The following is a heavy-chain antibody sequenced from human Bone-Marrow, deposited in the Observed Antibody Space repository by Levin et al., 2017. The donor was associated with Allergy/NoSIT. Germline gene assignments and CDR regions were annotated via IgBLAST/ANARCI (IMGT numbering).Heavy chain of an antibody. CDR1: GYTFTGYY. J-gene: IGHJ6*02. Sequence: GESLKISCKASGYTFTGYYMHWVRQAPGQGLEWMGWINPNSGGTNYAQKFQGRVTMTRDTSISTAYMELSRLRSDDTAVYYCARGRPPILGVVIIGVSPDYYYDGMDVWGQGTTVTVSS. D-gene: IGHD3-3*01. V-gene: IGHV1-2*02. CDR2: INPNSGGT. CDR3: ARGRPPILGVVIIGVSPDYYYDGMDV.